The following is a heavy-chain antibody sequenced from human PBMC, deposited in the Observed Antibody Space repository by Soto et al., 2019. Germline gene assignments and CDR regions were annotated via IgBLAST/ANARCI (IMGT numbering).Heavy chain of an antibody. CDR3: ARVSPLFYSLTDWFDP. V-gene: IGHV3-48*01. D-gene: IGHD4-4*01. Sequence: EVQLVESGGGLVQPGGSLRLSCAASGFTFSSYSMNWVRQAPGKGMEWVSYISSSSSTIYYADSVKGRFTISRDNAKNSLYLQMNSRRAEDTAVYYCARVSPLFYSLTDWFDPWGQGTLVTVSS. CDR1: GFTFSSYS. CDR2: ISSSSSTI. J-gene: IGHJ5*02.